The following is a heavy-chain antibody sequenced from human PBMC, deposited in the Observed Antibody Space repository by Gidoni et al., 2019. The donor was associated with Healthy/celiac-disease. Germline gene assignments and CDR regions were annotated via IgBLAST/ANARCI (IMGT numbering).Heavy chain of an antibody. CDR2: INHSGST. Sequence: QVQLQQWGAGLLKPSETLSLTCAVYGGSFSGYYWSWIRQPPGKGREWIGEINHSGSTNYNPSLKSRVTISVDTSKNQFSLKLSSVTAADTAVYYCARPKRGYSYGWDAFDIWGQGTMVTVSS. CDR1: GGSFSGYY. CDR3: ARPKRGYSYGWDAFDI. J-gene: IGHJ3*02. D-gene: IGHD5-18*01. V-gene: IGHV4-34*01.